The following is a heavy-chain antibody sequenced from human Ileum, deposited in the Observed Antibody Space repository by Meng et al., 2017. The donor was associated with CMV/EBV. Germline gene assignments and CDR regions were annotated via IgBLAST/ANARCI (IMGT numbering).Heavy chain of an antibody. Sequence: FSFGDSVMHWVRQAPGKGLEWVAVLWSDGSQRYFGDSVKGRFTTSADNSKSTLYMQMNSLRTEDTAVYYCAKGWVGPGVGNPNWFDPWGQGTLVTVSS. CDR3: AKGWVGPGVGNPNWFDP. J-gene: IGHJ5*02. V-gene: IGHV3-33*06. CDR2: LWSDGSQR. D-gene: IGHD1-26*01. CDR1: FSFGDSV.